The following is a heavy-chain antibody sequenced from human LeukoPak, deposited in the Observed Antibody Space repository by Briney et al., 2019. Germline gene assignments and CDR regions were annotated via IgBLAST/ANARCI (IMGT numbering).Heavy chain of an antibody. J-gene: IGHJ4*02. CDR2: ISSSSSTI. CDR1: GFTFSSYS. V-gene: IGHV3-48*01. Sequence: GGSLRLSCAASGFTFSSYSMNWVRQAPGKGLEWVSYISSSSSTIYYADSVKGRFTISRDNSKNTLYLQMNSLRAEDTAVYYCAAGEPYAYWGQGTLVTVSS. D-gene: IGHD2-8*01. CDR3: AAGEPYAY.